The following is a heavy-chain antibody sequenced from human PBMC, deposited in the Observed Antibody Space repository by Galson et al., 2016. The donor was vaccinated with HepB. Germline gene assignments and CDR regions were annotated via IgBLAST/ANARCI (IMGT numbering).Heavy chain of an antibody. V-gene: IGHV3-48*03. D-gene: IGHD3-9*01. CDR1: GFTFSRYE. CDR3: AREPVRLDDLLTGPPKNPDY. CDR2: ISSSGTTI. J-gene: IGHJ4*02. Sequence: SLRLSCAASGFTFSRYEMNWVRQAPGKGLEWVSYISSSGTTIYYADSVKGRFTISRDNAKNSLYLQMNNLRAEDTAVYYCAREPVRLDDLLTGPPKNPDYWGQGTLVTVSS.